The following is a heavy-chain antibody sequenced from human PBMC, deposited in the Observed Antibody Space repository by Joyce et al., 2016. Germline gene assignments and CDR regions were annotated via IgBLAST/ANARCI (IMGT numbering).Heavy chain of an antibody. CDR1: QYTFTGYY. CDR3: AGDVQSSGYSYPNFANS. J-gene: IGHJ4*02. D-gene: IGHD5-18*01. V-gene: IGHV1-2*02. CDR2: INPNSGVT. Sequence: QVQLVQSGAEVKKPGASVKVSCTASQYTFTGYYVHWVRQVPGQGFEWMGWINPNSGVTNYAQKFQGRVTMTRDTSISTVYMELSRLRADDTAVYYCAGDVQSSGYSYPNFANSWGQGTLVTVSS.